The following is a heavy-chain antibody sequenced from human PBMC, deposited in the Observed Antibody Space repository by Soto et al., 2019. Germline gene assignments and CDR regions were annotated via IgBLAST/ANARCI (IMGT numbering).Heavy chain of an antibody. CDR1: GGSISSSSYY. CDR3: ARRGTAASSHFNWLDP. CDR2: IYYSGST. V-gene: IGHV4-39*01. Sequence: SETLSLTCTVSGGSISSSSYYWGWIRQPPGKGLEWIGSIYYSGSTYYNPSLKSRVTISVDTSKNQFSLKLSSVTAADTAVYYCARRGTAASSHFNWLDPWGQGTLVTVSS. J-gene: IGHJ5*02. D-gene: IGHD2-2*01.